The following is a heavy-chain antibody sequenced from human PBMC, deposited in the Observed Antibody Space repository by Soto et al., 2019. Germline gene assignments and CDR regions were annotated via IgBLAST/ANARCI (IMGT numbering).Heavy chain of an antibody. CDR2: ISNNGDST. CDR3: AKGEVVALYYYYYMDV. V-gene: IGHV3-23*01. CDR1: GFTFSSYA. D-gene: IGHD2-15*01. Sequence: GGSLRLSCAASGFTFSSYAMSWVRQAPGKGLEWVSAISNNGDSTYYADSVKGRFTISRDNSENTLYLQMNSLRAEDTAVYYCAKGEVVALYYYYYMDVWGKGTTVTVSS. J-gene: IGHJ6*03.